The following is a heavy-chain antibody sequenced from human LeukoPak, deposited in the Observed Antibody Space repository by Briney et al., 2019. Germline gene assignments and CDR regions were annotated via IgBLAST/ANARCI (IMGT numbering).Heavy chain of an antibody. CDR2: INHSGST. V-gene: IGHV4-34*01. Sequence: SETLSLTCAVYGGSFSGYYWGWIRQPPGKGLEWIGEINHSGSTNYNPSLKSRVTISVDTSKNQFSLKLSPVTAADTAVYYCARGFPSVISFVGYWGQGTLVTVSS. J-gene: IGHJ4*02. D-gene: IGHD2/OR15-2a*01. CDR3: ARGFPSVISFVGY. CDR1: GGSFSGYY.